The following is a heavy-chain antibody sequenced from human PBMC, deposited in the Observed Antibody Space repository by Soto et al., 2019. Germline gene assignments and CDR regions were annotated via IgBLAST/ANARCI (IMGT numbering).Heavy chain of an antibody. CDR1: GFTFSSYA. D-gene: IGHD4-4*01. V-gene: IGHV3-23*01. CDR3: AKGALTHYRPEDWFDP. J-gene: IGHJ5*02. CDR2: ISGSGGST. Sequence: SGGSLRLSCAASGFTFSSYAMSWVRQAPGKGLEWVSAISGSGGSTYYADSVKGRFTISRDNSKNTLYLQMNSLRAEDTAVYYCAKGALTHYRPEDWFDPWGQGPLVTLSS.